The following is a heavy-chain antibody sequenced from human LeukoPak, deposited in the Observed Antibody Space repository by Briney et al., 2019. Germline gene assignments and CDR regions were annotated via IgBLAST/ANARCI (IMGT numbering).Heavy chain of an antibody. Sequence: ASVKISCKTSGSTFSNYGVTWVRQAPGQRFEWMGWIDTTTQNTKYTQPFQSRITVTTDSSRHTAYMELRSLRSDDTAIYYCVTSSGDSSAWVDFWGRGTLVIVSP. J-gene: IGHJ5*01. D-gene: IGHD3-22*01. CDR3: VTSSGDSSAWVDF. CDR1: GSTFSNYG. CDR2: IDTTTQNT. V-gene: IGHV1-18*01.